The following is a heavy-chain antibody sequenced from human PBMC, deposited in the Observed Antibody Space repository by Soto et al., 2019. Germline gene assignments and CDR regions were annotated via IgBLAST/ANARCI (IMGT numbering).Heavy chain of an antibody. V-gene: IGHV3-23*01. CDR3: AKAYFVWSSEQPYYFDY. CDR1: GFTFSNYA. J-gene: IGHJ4*02. D-gene: IGHD3-16*01. CDR2: ISGSGGRS. Sequence: EVQLLDSGGGLVQPGGSLRLSCAASGFTFSNYAMTWVRQGPGKGLERVSGISGSGGRSYYADSVKGRFIISRDNSKSTLYLQMNSLRAEDTAVYYCAKAYFVWSSEQPYYFDYWGQGTLVTVSS.